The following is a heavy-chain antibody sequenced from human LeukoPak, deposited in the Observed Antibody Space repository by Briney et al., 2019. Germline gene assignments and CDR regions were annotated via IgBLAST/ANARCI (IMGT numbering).Heavy chain of an antibody. CDR2: INPNSGGI. CDR3: ARDPPDYYDSSGYYGY. J-gene: IGHJ4*02. D-gene: IGHD3-22*01. V-gene: IGHV1-2*02. Sequence: ASVKVSCTASGYTFTGHYMHWVRQAPGQGLEWMGWINPNSGGINYAQKFQGRVTMTRDTSISTVYMELSSLRSDDTAVYYCARDPPDYYDSSGYYGYWGQGTLVTVSS. CDR1: GYTFTGHY.